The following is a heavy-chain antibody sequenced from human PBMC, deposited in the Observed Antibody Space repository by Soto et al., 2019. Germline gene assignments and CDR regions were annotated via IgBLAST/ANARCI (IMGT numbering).Heavy chain of an antibody. J-gene: IGHJ4*02. CDR3: ARDRRGLRSPYFGSQYFDS. CDR2: ISPYNNNT. CDR1: GYTFTRDG. Sequence: QVQLVQSGLEAKKPGASVKVSCKTSGYTFTRDGLSWVRQAPGQGLEWMGWISPYNNNTKYAQSFQGRVTMTTDTSTNTAYMELRSLTSADTAVYYCARDRRGLRSPYFGSQYFDSWGQGTLVTVSS. V-gene: IGHV1-18*04. D-gene: IGHD1-26*01.